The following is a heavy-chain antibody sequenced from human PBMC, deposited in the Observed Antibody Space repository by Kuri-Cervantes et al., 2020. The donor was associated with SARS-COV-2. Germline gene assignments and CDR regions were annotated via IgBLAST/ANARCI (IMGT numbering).Heavy chain of an antibody. D-gene: IGHD4-17*01. V-gene: IGHV4-34*01. CDR1: GESFSGYY. CDR3: ARAYGFLRYIYYMDV. CDR2: VNHRGST. Sequence: SETLSLTCAFYGESFSGYYWNWTRQSPGKGLEWIGEVNHRGSTNYNPSLKSRVTISVDTSSKQFSLHLSSVTAADTAVYFCARAYGFLRYIYYMDVWGRGTTVTVSS. J-gene: IGHJ6*03.